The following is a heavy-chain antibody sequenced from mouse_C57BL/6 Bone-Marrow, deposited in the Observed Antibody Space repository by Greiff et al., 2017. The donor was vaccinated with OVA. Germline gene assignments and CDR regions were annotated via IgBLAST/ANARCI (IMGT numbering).Heavy chain of an antibody. D-gene: IGHD1-2*01. CDR1: GYSFTGYF. CDR2: INPYNGDT. Sequence: EVMLVESGPELVKPGDSVKISCKASGYSFTGYFMNWVMQSHGKSLEWIGRINPYNGDTFYNQKFKGKATLTVDKSSSTAHMELRSLTSEDSAVYYCAKGITTALMDYWGQGTSVTVSS. CDR3: AKGITTALMDY. V-gene: IGHV1-20*01. J-gene: IGHJ4*01.